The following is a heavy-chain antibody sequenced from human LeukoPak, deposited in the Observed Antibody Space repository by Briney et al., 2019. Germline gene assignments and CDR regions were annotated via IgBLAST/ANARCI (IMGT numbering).Heavy chain of an antibody. CDR3: ARSPAQSWYDY. D-gene: IGHD6-13*01. CDR2: ISSSSSYT. V-gene: IGHV3-11*06. J-gene: IGHJ4*02. Sequence: NPGGSLRLSCAASGFTFSDYYMSWIRQAPGKGLEWVSYISSSSSYTNYAYSVKGRFTISRDNPKNSLYLQMNSLRAEDTAVYYCARSPAQSWYDYWGQGTLVTVSS. CDR1: GFTFSDYY.